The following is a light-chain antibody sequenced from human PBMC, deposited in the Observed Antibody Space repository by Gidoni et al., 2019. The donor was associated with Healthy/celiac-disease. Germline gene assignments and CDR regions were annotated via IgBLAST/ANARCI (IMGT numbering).Light chain of an antibody. Sequence: DIQLPQSPSSLSASVGDRVTITCQASQDFSDYLNWYQQKPGKAPKLLIYDASNLETGVPARFSGSGSGTDFTFTIISLLPEDIATYYCQQYDNLPPLTFGGGTKVEIK. V-gene: IGKV1-33*01. J-gene: IGKJ4*01. CDR3: QQYDNLPPLT. CDR2: DAS. CDR1: QDFSDY.